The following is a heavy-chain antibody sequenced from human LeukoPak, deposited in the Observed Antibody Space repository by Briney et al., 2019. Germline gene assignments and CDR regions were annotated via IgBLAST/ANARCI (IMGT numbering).Heavy chain of an antibody. CDR3: AREGTTVTHFDY. V-gene: IGHV4-59*01. CDR1: GGSISGYY. Sequence: SETLSLTCTVSGGSISGYYWSWIRQPPGKGLEWIGYIYSSGSTNYNPSLKSRVTISIDTSKNQFALKLSSVNAADTAVYYCAREGTTVTHFDYWGQGTLGTVSS. CDR2: IYSSGST. J-gene: IGHJ4*02. D-gene: IGHD4-11*01.